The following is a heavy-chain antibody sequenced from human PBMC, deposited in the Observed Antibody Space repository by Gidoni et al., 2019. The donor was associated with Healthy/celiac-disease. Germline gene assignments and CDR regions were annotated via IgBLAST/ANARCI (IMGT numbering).Heavy chain of an antibody. Sequence: EVQLLESGGGLVQPGGSLRLSCAASGFTFSSYALRWVRQAPGKGLEWVSAISGSGRSTYYADSVKGRFTISRDNSKNTLYLQMNSLRAEDTAVYYCAKDLHQRGIAVAGIDAFDIWGQGTMVTVSS. J-gene: IGHJ3*02. D-gene: IGHD6-19*01. CDR1: GFTFSSYA. CDR3: AKDLHQRGIAVAGIDAFDI. CDR2: ISGSGRST. V-gene: IGHV3-23*01.